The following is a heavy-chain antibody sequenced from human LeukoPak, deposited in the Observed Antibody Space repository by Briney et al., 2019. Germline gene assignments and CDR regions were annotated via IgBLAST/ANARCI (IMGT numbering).Heavy chain of an antibody. CDR2: ISSSSSTI. CDR3: ARDNIVVVNSFPPLYGMDV. J-gene: IGHJ6*02. V-gene: IGHV3-48*02. D-gene: IGHD2-21*01. Sequence: SGGSLRLSCAASGFTFSSYSMNWVRQAPGKGLEWVSYISSSSSTIYYADSVKGRFTISRDNAKNSLYLQMNSPRDEDTAVYYCARDNIVVVNSFPPLYGMDVWGQGTTVTVSS. CDR1: GFTFSSYS.